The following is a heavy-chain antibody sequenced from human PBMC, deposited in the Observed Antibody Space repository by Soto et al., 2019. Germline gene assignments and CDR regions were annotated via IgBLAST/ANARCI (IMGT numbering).Heavy chain of an antibody. V-gene: IGHV3-30*18. D-gene: IGHD5-18*01. CDR2: ISYDGSNK. CDR3: AKTDTAMVSSPYYFDY. J-gene: IGHJ4*02. Sequence: PGGSLRLSCAASGFTFSSYGMHWVRQAPGKGLEWVAVISYDGSNKYYADSVKGRFTISRDNSKNTLYLQMNSLRAEDTAVYYCAKTDTAMVSSPYYFDYWGQGTLVTVSS. CDR1: GFTFSSYG.